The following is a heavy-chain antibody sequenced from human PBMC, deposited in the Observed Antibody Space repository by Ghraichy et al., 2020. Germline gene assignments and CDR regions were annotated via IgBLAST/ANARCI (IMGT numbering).Heavy chain of an antibody. D-gene: IGHD3-22*01. CDR2: IVVGSGNT. CDR3: AARNTYWYDSSRAFDI. V-gene: IGHV1-58*01. Sequence: SVKVSCKASGFTFSSSAVQWVRQARGQRLEWIGWIVVGSGNTDHAQKFQERVTITRDMSTSTAYMELSSLRSEDTAVYYCAARNTYWYDSSRAFDIWGQGTMLTVSS. CDR1: GFTFSSSA. J-gene: IGHJ3*02.